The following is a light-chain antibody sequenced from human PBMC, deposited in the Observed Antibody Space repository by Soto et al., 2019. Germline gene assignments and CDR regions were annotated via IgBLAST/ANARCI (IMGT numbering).Light chain of an antibody. J-gene: IGLJ2*01. Sequence: QSALTQPASVSGSPGQSINISCSGISTDFGVSWYQHFPGKAPKLIIFEVSTRPSGVSTRFSGSKSGNMSFLTISGLQTEDEGLYHCSSDASATTLFGGGTKVTVL. CDR3: SSDASATTL. CDR2: EVS. CDR1: STDFGV. V-gene: IGLV2-14*01.